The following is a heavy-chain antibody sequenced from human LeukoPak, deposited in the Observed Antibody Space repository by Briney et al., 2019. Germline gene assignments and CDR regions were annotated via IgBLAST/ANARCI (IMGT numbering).Heavy chain of an antibody. CDR2: INHSGST. Sequence: SETLSLTCAVYGGSFSGYYWSWIRQPPGKGLEWIGEINHSGSTNYNPSLKSRVTISVDTSKNQFSLKLSSVTAADTAVYYCARFTGLVAGDSWVFDYWGQGTLVTVSS. V-gene: IGHV4-34*01. D-gene: IGHD6-19*01. CDR1: GGSFSGYY. J-gene: IGHJ4*02. CDR3: ARFTGLVAGDSWVFDY.